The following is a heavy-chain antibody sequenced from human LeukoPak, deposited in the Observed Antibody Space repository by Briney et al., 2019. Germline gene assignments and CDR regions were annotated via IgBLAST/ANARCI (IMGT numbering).Heavy chain of an antibody. CDR2: ISWNSGSI. D-gene: IGHD5-18*01. CDR3: AKGHVDTAMAFDY. J-gene: IGHJ4*02. V-gene: IGHV3-9*01. Sequence: GRSLSLSCAASGFTFDDYAMHWVRQAPGKGLEWVSGISWNSGSIGYADSVKGRFTISRDNAKNSLYLQMNSLRAEDTALYYCAKGHVDTAMAFDYWGQGTLVTVSS. CDR1: GFTFDDYA.